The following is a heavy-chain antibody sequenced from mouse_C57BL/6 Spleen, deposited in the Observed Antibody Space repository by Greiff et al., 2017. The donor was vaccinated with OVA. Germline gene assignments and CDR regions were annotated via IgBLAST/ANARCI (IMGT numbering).Heavy chain of an antibody. V-gene: IGHV2-2*01. J-gene: IGHJ1*03. D-gene: IGHD1-1*01. CDR1: GFSLTSYG. Sequence: VKLQQSGPGLVQPSQSLSITCTVSGFSLTSYGVHWVRQSPGKGLEWLGVIWSGGSTDYNAAFISRLSISKDNSKSQVFFKMNSLQADDTAIYYCARNGYGSKDWYFDVWGTGTTVTVSS. CDR2: IWSGGST. CDR3: ARNGYGSKDWYFDV.